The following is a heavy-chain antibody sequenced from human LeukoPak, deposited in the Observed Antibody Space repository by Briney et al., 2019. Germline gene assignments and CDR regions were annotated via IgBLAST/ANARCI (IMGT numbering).Heavy chain of an antibody. CDR3: APSSPRLGYYCDF. CDR2: ISYDGSNK. D-gene: IGHD2-2*01. CDR1: GFTFSSYA. J-gene: IGHJ4*02. Sequence: AGRSLRLSCAASGFTFSSYAMHWVRQAPGKGLEWVAVISYDGSNKYYADSVKGRFTISRDSSKNTLYLQMNSLRAEDTAVYYCAPSSPRLGYYCDFWGQGTLVTVSS. V-gene: IGHV3-30*04.